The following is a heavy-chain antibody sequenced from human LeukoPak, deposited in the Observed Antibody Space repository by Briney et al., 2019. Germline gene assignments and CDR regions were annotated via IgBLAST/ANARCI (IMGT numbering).Heavy chain of an antibody. J-gene: IGHJ4*02. V-gene: IGHV4-31*03. CDR3: ARGRGNRHFDY. CDR2: ISYSGST. CDR1: GGSISSGGYY. Sequence: PSQTLSLTCTVSGGSISSGGYYWSWIRQHPGKGLEWIGYISYSGSTYYNPSLKSRVTISLDTSKNQFSLKLSSVTAADTAVYYCARGRGNRHFDYWGQGTLVTVSS. D-gene: IGHD1-14*01.